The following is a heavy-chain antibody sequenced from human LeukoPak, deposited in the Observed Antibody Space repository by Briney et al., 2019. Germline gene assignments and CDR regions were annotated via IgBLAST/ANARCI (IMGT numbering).Heavy chain of an antibody. CDR1: GYTFSNYI. D-gene: IGHD5-24*01. V-gene: IGHV1-18*01. J-gene: IGHJ4*02. Sequence: ASVKVSCKASGYTFSNYIITWVRQAPGQGLEWMGWISAYNGNTDYAQSFQDRVTMTTDTSTTTAYIEVRSLTSDDAAVYYCARGQTSWLPQPLHYWGQGTLVTVSS. CDR3: ARGQTSWLPQPLHY. CDR2: ISAYNGNT.